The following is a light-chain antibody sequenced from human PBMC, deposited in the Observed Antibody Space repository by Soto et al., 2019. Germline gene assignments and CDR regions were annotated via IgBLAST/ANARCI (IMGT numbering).Light chain of an antibody. V-gene: IGKV1-5*03. CDR1: QSISSW. CDR3: QQYSSYWT. Sequence: DIQMTQSPSTLSASVGDRVTITCRASQSISSWLAWYQQKPGKAPKLLIYKASSLEGGVPSRFSGSGSGTAFTLTINCLQPDDFATYYCQQYSSYWTFGQGTKVQIK. CDR2: KAS. J-gene: IGKJ1*01.